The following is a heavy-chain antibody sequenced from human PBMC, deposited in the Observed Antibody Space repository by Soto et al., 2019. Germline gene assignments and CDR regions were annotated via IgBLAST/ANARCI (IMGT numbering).Heavy chain of an antibody. CDR2: ISSSSSFI. CDR1: GFTFSSYA. J-gene: IGHJ6*02. CDR3: ARESGTIYYFYALDV. D-gene: IGHD2-8*01. Sequence: GGSMRLSCAASGFTFSSYAMSWVRPAPGKGLEWVSSISSSSSFIYYGDSVKGRFTVSRDNAESSLYLQMNSLKAEDTATYYCARESGTIYYFYALDVWGQGTTVTVSS. V-gene: IGHV3-21*01.